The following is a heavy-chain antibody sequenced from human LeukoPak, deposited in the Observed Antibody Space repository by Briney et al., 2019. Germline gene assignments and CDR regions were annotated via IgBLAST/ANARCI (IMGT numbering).Heavy chain of an antibody. D-gene: IGHD5-18*01. J-gene: IGHJ4*02. V-gene: IGHV1-69*06. CDR3: ARVGYSYGYEADGY. Sequence: SVKVSCKASGGTFSSYAISWVRQAPGQGLEWMGGIIPIFGTANYAQKFQGRVTITADKSTSTAYMELSSLRSEDTAVYYCARVGYSYGYEADGYWGQGTLVTVSS. CDR1: GGTFSSYA. CDR2: IIPIFGTA.